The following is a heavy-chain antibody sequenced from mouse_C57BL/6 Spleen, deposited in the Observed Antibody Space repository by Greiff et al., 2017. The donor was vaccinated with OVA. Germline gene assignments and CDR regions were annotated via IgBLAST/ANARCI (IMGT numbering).Heavy chain of an antibody. V-gene: IGHV1-82*01. D-gene: IGHD4-1*02. CDR1: GYAFSSSW. Sequence: QVQLKESGPELVKPGASVKISCKASGYAFSSSWMNWVKQRPGKGLEWIGRIYPGDGDTNYNGKFKGKATLTADKSSSTAYMQLSSLTSEDSAVYFCAPTGTLYAMDYWGQGTSVTVSS. J-gene: IGHJ4*01. CDR2: IYPGDGDT. CDR3: APTGTLYAMDY.